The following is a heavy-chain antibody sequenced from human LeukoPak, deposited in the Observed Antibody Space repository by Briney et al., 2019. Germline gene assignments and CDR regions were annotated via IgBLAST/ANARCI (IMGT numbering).Heavy chain of an antibody. CDR2: IYTSGST. Sequence: SETLSLTCTVSGGSISSGSYYWSWIRQPAGKGLEWIGRIYTSGSTNYNPSLKSRVTISVDTSKNQFSLKLSSVTAADTAVYYCARVAAAGTAFDYWGQGTLVTVSS. CDR1: GGSISSGSYY. J-gene: IGHJ4*02. D-gene: IGHD6-13*01. CDR3: ARVAAAGTAFDY. V-gene: IGHV4-61*02.